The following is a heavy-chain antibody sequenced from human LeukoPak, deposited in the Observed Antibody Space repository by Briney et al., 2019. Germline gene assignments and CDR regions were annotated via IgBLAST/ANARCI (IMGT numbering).Heavy chain of an antibody. Sequence: GRSLRLSCAASGFAFSSFGMHWVRQAPGKGLEWVAVIWYDGSDKFYADSVKGRFTISRDNSKSTLYLQMNSLRAEDTAVYYCARDFFNRHPLDYWGQGSLVTVSS. CDR1: GFAFSSFG. D-gene: IGHD2/OR15-2a*01. CDR2: IWYDGSDK. CDR3: ARDFFNRHPLDY. V-gene: IGHV3-33*01. J-gene: IGHJ4*02.